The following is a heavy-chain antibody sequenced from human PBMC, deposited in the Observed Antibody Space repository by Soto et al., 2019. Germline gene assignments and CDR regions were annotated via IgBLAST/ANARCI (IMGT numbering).Heavy chain of an antibody. CDR1: GGSISSSSYY. D-gene: IGHD6-13*01. CDR2: IYYSGST. J-gene: IGHJ4*02. V-gene: IGHV4-39*01. Sequence: SETLSLTCTVSGGSISSSSYYWGWIRQPPGKGLEWIGSIYYSGSTYYNPSLKSRVTISVDTSKNQFSLKLSSVTAADTAVYYCARRFPGSSWTYYFDYWGQGTLVTVSS. CDR3: ARRFPGSSWTYYFDY.